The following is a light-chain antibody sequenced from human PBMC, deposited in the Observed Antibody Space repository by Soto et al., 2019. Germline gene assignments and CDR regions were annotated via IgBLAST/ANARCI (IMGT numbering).Light chain of an antibody. V-gene: IGLV2-14*01. J-gene: IGLJ1*01. CDR1: SSDVGTYNY. CDR2: DVS. Sequence: QSVLTQPRSVSGPPGQSVSISCSGTSSDVGTYNYVSWYQQHPGKAPKLMIYDVSDRPSGVSYRFSGSKSGNTASLTISGLQAEDEADYYCSAYTTSRSYIFGSGTKVTVL. CDR3: SAYTTSRSYI.